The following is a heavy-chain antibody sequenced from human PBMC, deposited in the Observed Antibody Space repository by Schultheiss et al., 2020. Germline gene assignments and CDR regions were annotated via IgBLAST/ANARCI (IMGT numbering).Heavy chain of an antibody. V-gene: IGHV1-18*01. J-gene: IGHJ5*02. CDR2: ISAYNGNT. Sequence: ASVKVSCKASGYTFTSYGISWVRQAPGQGLEWMGWISAYNGNTNYAQKLQGRVTMTTDTSTSTAYMELRSLRSDDTAVYYCARDRCRVYSAPICGWFDPWGQGTLVTVSS. CDR3: ARDRCRVYSAPICGWFDP. D-gene: IGHD3-22*01. CDR1: GYTFTSYG.